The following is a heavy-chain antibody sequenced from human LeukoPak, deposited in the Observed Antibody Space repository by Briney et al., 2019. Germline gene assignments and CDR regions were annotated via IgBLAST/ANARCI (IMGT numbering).Heavy chain of an antibody. CDR1: GFTFSSYG. D-gene: IGHD3-10*01. Sequence: GGSLRLSCAASGFTFSSYGMHWVRQAPGKGLEWVAVIWYDGSNKYYADSVKGRFTISRDNSKNTLYLQMNSLRAEDTAAYHCARVRSIGTLWFGESDDYWGQGTLVTVSS. V-gene: IGHV3-33*01. J-gene: IGHJ4*02. CDR3: ARVRSIGTLWFGESDDY. CDR2: IWYDGSNK.